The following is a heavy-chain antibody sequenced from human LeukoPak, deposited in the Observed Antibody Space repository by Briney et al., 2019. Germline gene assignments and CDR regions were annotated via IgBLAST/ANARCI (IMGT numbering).Heavy chain of an antibody. D-gene: IGHD6-19*01. Sequence: GGSLRLSCAASGFTFSNYAMNWVRQAPGKGLEWVSTITSGENTYYADSVKGRFTISRDNAKNSLYLQMNSLRAEDTAVYYCARSEWLGTFDYWGQGTLVTVSS. CDR3: ARSEWLGTFDY. J-gene: IGHJ4*02. CDR2: ITSGENT. V-gene: IGHV3-69-1*01. CDR1: GFTFSNYA.